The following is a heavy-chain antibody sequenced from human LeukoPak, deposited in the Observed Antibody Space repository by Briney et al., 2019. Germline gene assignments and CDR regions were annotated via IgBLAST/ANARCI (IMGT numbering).Heavy chain of an antibody. J-gene: IGHJ5*02. CDR3: ARGGDSSSWRFDP. D-gene: IGHD6-13*01. V-gene: IGHV1-2*06. CDR2: INPNSGGT. Sequence: ASVKVSCKASGYTFTNYYIHWVRQAPGQGLEWMGRINPNSGGTNYAQKFQGRVTMTRDTSISTAYMELSRLRSDDTAVYYCARGGDSSSWRFDPWGQGTLVTVSS. CDR1: GYTFTNYY.